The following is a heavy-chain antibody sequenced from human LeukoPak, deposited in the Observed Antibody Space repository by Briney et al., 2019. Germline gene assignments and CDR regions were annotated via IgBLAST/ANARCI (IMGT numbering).Heavy chain of an antibody. CDR1: GYTFTSYG. Sequence: GASVKVSCKASGYTFTSYGISWVRQAPGQGLEWMGWINPNSGGTNYAQKFQGWVTMTRDTSISTAYMELSRLRSDDTAVYYCARDPQGIAVAGTETFDIWGQGTMVTVSS. J-gene: IGHJ3*02. CDR2: INPNSGGT. V-gene: IGHV1-2*04. D-gene: IGHD6-19*01. CDR3: ARDPQGIAVAGTETFDI.